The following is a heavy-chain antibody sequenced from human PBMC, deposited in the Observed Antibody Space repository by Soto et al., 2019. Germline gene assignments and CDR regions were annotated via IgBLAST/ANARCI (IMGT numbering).Heavy chain of an antibody. J-gene: IGHJ4*02. CDR1: GFTFSYYS. CDR3: ARDRNDYSLDC. CDR2: ISSSSSHI. V-gene: IGHV3-48*01. Sequence: GGSLRLSCAASGFTFSYYSMNWVRQSPGKGLEWVSYISSSSSHIYYADSVEGRFTISIYNAKNSLFLQMNSLRAEDTAVYFCARDRNDYSLDCWGQGTLVTVSS. D-gene: IGHD4-4*01.